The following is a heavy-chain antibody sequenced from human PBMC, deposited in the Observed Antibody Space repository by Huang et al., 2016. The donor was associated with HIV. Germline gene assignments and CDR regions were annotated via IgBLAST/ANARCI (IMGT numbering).Heavy chain of an antibody. CDR1: GGSFSGYY. CDR3: ARAPHYGSGSYYY. CDR2: ITDSGST. Sequence: SLTCAVYGGSFSGYYWSWIRQRPGKGVEWIGEITDSGSTNYNPSLKSRVTISEETSKNQFSLKLSSVTAADTAVYYCARAPHYGSGSYYYWGQGTLVTVSS. J-gene: IGHJ4*02. V-gene: IGHV4-34*01. D-gene: IGHD3-10*01.